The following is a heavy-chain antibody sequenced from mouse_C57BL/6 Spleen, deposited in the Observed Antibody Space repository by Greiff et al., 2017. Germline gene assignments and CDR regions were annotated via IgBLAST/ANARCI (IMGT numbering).Heavy chain of an antibody. J-gene: IGHJ2*01. V-gene: IGHV5-17*01. Sequence: EVHLVESGGGLVKPGGSLKLSCAASGFTFSDYGMHWVRQAPEKGLEWVAYISSGSSTIYYADTVKGRFTISRDNAKNTLYLQMTSLRSEDTAMYYCARHYYGSRNYFDYWGQGTTLTVSS. CDR2: ISSGSSTI. D-gene: IGHD1-1*01. CDR1: GFTFSDYG. CDR3: ARHYYGSRNYFDY.